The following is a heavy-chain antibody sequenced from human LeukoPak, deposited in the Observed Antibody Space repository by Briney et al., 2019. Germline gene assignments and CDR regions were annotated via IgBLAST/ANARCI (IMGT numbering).Heavy chain of an antibody. CDR2: IHQDGREK. CDR1: GFTFSSYW. D-gene: IGHD2/OR15-2a*01. CDR3: ARSNRYCDTTTDCRGWWFDL. J-gene: IGHJ5*02. Sequence: QPGRSLRLSCAASGFTFSSYWMTWVRQAPGKGLEWVANIHQDGREKSSVDSVKGRITISRDTAKNTLYLQMNSLRAEDTAVYFCARSNRYCDTTTDCRGWWFDLWGQGTLVTVSA. V-gene: IGHV3-7*05.